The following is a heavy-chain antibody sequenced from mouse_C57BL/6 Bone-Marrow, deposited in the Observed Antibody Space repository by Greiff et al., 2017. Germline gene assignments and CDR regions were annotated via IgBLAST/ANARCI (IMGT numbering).Heavy chain of an antibody. CDR2: IDPENGDT. J-gene: IGHJ3*01. Sequence: EVQLQESGAELVRPGASVKLSCTASGFNIKDDYMHWVKQRPEQGLEWIGWIDPENGDTEYASKFQGKATITADTSSNTAYLQLSSLASEDTAVYYWTTARWDGYWGQGTLVTVSA. V-gene: IGHV14-4*01. CDR1: GFNIKDDY. D-gene: IGHD4-1*01. CDR3: TTARWDGY.